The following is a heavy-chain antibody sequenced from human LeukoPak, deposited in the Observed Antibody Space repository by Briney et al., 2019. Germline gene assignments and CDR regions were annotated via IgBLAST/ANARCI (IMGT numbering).Heavy chain of an antibody. Sequence: PGRSLRLSCAASGFTFDDYAMHWVRQAPGKGLEWVSGISWNSGSIGYADSVKGRFTISRDNAKNPLYLQMNSLRAEDTALYYCGKDRSYDSSGLFDYWGQGTLVTVSS. CDR3: GKDRSYDSSGLFDY. V-gene: IGHV3-9*01. CDR1: GFTFDDYA. D-gene: IGHD3-22*01. CDR2: ISWNSGSI. J-gene: IGHJ4*02.